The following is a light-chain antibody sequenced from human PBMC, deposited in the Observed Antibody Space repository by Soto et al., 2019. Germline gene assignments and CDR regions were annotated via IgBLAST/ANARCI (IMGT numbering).Light chain of an antibody. J-gene: IGKJ1*01. CDR2: GAS. CDR3: QQYKDWPTT. CDR1: QSASSSY. V-gene: IGKV3-20*01. Sequence: EIVLTQSPGTLSLSPGERATLSCRASQSASSSYLAWYQQKPGQAPRLLIYGASSRATGIPDRFSGSGSGTDFTLTITSLQSEDFGVYFCQQYKDWPTTFGQGTKVDIK.